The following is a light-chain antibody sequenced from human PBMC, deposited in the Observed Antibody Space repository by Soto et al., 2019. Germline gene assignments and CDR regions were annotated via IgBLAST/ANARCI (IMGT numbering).Light chain of an antibody. Sequence: QSALTQPASVSGSPGQSITISCTGTSRDIGAYKFVSWYQHHPGRAPRLMTYEVFNRPSGVSKRFSASKSGNTASLTISGLQADDEADYYCMSYTSSNSWVFGGGTTLTVL. J-gene: IGLJ3*02. CDR3: MSYTSSNSWV. CDR2: EVF. V-gene: IGLV2-14*01. CDR1: SRDIGAYKF.